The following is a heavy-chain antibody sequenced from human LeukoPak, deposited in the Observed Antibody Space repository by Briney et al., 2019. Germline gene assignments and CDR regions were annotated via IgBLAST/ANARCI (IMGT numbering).Heavy chain of an antibody. D-gene: IGHD3-10*01. CDR2: INHSGST. CDR3: ARTLHGDLLNDY. V-gene: IGHV4-34*01. CDR1: GGSFSGYY. Sequence: KTSETLSLTCAVYGGSFSGYYWSWIRQPPGKGLEWIGEINHSGSTNYNPSLKSRVTISVDTSKNQFSLKLSSVTAADTAVYYCARTLHGDLLNDYWGQGTLVTVSS. J-gene: IGHJ4*02.